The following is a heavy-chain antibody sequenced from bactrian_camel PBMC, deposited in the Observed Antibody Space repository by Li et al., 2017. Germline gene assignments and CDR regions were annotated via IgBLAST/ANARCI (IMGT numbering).Heavy chain of an antibody. D-gene: IGHD1*01. CDR2: IGNAGAP. Sequence: VQLVESGGGSAQAGGSLRLSCAFDAYTPANVRMAWFRQAPGKEREGVAAIGNAGAPTYTYAVAGRFTISQDNAKDTLYLQMNSLKPEDTAMYYCAADSRWVCYSASWSEYNYWGQGTQVTVS. J-gene: IGHJ4*01. V-gene: IGHV3S55*01. CDR1: AYTPANVR. CDR3: AADSRWVCYSASWSEYNY.